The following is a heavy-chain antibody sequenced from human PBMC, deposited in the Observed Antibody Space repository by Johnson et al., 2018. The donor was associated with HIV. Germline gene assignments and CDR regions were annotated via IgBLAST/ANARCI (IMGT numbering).Heavy chain of an antibody. CDR2: INWNGGST. CDR1: GFTFDDYD. Sequence: MLLVESGGDVVRPGGSLRLSCAASGFTFDDYDMTWVRQPPGKGLEWVSGINWNGGSTGYAESVKGGFTISRDNAKKSLFLEMNSLRAEYTAFYYCARATFYYDLSGYLTRPRAFDMWGQGTMVTVSS. J-gene: IGHJ3*02. CDR3: ARATFYYDLSGYLTRPRAFDM. D-gene: IGHD3-22*01. V-gene: IGHV3-20*04.